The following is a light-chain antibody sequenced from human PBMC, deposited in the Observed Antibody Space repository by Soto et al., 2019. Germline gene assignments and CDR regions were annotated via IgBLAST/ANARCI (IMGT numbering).Light chain of an antibody. CDR3: QQYEDLPLT. V-gene: IGKV1-33*01. Sequence: DIQMTQSPSSLSASVGDSVTISCQASQDINNFLNWYQQKPGKPPQVLIHDASTLEKGFPSRFSGAGSGADFSFTTSNLQPEDRATYYCQQYEDLPLTFGQGTKVEIK. CDR2: DAS. J-gene: IGKJ1*01. CDR1: QDINNF.